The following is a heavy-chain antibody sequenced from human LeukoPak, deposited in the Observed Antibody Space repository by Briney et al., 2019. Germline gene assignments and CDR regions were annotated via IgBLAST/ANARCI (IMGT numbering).Heavy chain of an antibody. D-gene: IGHD6-13*01. J-gene: IGHJ4*02. Sequence: GESLKISCKGSGSTFTSYWIGWVRQLPGKGLEWMGIIYPGDSGTRYSPSFQGQVTISADKSISTAYLQWSSLKASDTAMYYCARTSSSWSVDYWGQGTLVTVSS. V-gene: IGHV5-51*01. CDR3: ARTSSSWSVDY. CDR2: IYPGDSGT. CDR1: GSTFTSYW.